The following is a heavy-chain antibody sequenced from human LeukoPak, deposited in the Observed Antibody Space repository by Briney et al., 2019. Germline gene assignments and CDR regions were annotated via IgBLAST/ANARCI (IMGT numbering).Heavy chain of an antibody. CDR1: GASFSGYY. D-gene: IGHD3-22*01. Sequence: SETLSLTCAVYGASFSGYYWSWIRQPPGKGLEWIGEINHSGSTNYNPSLKSRVTISVDTSKNQFSLKLSSVTAADTAVYYCARHLRRNYYDSSRIDYWGQGTLVTVSS. J-gene: IGHJ4*02. V-gene: IGHV4-34*01. CDR2: INHSGST. CDR3: ARHLRRNYYDSSRIDY.